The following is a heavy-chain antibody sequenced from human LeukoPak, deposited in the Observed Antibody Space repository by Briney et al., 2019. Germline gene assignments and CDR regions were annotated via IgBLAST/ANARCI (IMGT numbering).Heavy chain of an antibody. CDR3: ARQYSETYPDLNN. Sequence: GEPLKISCQGSGYTFADYSIAWGRQIPGKGLERMGIIYPGDSTVTSSQFLHGQVVISAERSIATAFLQWTSLKAADPAMYHCARQYSETYPDLNNWGQGTLITVSP. J-gene: IGHJ4*02. CDR1: GYTFADYS. V-gene: IGHV5-51*01. D-gene: IGHD5-12*01. CDR2: IYPGDSTV.